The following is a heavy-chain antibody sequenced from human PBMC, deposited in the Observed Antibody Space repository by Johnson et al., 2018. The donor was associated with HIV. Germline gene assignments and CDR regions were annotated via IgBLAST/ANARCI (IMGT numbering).Heavy chain of an antibody. CDR3: GALAGIVSAFDI. V-gene: IGHV3-30*02. Sequence: QVQLVESGGALVQPGGSTRLSCVASGFAFSTYDMHWVRQVPGKGLEWVAFIRYDGNNKYYADFVKGRFTISRDNSKNTLYLQMNSLRAEDTAVYYCGALAGIVSAFDIWGQGTMVTVSS. CDR1: GFAFSTYD. CDR2: IRYDGNNK. D-gene: IGHD6-19*01. J-gene: IGHJ3*02.